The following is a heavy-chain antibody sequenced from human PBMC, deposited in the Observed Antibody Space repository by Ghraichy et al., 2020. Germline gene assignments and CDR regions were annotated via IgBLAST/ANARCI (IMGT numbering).Heavy chain of an antibody. V-gene: IGHV3-74*01. J-gene: IGHJ4*02. CDR2: INGDGSST. CDR1: GFSLTNY. Sequence: GGSLRLSCAASGFSLTNYMHWLRQAPGKGLVWVSRINGDGSSTNYADSVKGRFIISRDNAKNTVYLQMNGLSAEDTAVYYCASWGIVPPVWGQGTLVAVSS. D-gene: IGHD3-16*01. CDR3: ASWGIVPPV.